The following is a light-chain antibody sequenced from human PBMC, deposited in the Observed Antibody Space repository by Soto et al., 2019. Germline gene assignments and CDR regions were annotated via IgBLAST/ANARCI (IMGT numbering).Light chain of an antibody. J-gene: IGKJ2*01. V-gene: IGKV1-5*01. Sequence: DLMTTQAPSTMSASVGDRVTITCRASQSISSWLAWYQQRPGKAPKLLIYDASSLESGVPSRFSGSGSGTEFPLTISSMQFFVYAYGDHRHFNT. CDR2: DAS. CDR3: RHFNT. CDR1: QSISSW.